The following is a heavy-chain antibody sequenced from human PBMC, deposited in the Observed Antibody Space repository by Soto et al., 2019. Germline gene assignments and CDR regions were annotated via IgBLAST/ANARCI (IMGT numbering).Heavy chain of an antibody. V-gene: IGHV5-51*01. Sequence: GESLKISCEGFGYNFATYWIAWVRQMPGKGLEYMGIIYPGDSDSRYSPSFQGQVTFSADKSISTAYMQWSSLKASDTAMYYCARHGFYGDYASNYFDPWGQGTLVTVSS. CDR1: GYNFATYW. CDR2: IYPGDSDS. CDR3: ARHGFYGDYASNYFDP. D-gene: IGHD4-17*01. J-gene: IGHJ5*02.